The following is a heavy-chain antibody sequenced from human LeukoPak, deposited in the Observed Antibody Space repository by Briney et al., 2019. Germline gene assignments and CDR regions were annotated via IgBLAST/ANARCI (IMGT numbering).Heavy chain of an antibody. CDR3: ASTYDFWSGSIEY. CDR1: GGSISSSSYY. Sequence: SETLSLTCTVSGGSISSSSYYWGWIRQPPGKGLEWIGNIYYSGSTYYNPSLKSRVTISVDTSKNQFSLKLSSVTAADTAVYYCASTYDFWSGSIEYWGQGRLVIVSS. J-gene: IGHJ4*02. D-gene: IGHD3-3*01. CDR2: IYYSGST. V-gene: IGHV4-39*07.